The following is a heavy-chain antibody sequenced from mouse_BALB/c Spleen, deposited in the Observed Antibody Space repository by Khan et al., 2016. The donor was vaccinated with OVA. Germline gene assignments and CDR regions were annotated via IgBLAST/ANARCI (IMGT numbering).Heavy chain of an antibody. CDR3: AGTSYYGNYYFDY. D-gene: IGHD2-10*01. CDR1: GDSITSGY. Sequence: EVQLQESGPSLVKPSQTLSLTCSVTGDSITSGYWNWIRKFPGNKLEYMGYISYSGSTYYNPSLKSRISITRDTSKNQHYLQLKSMTTEDSATDSCAGTSYYGNYYFDYWGQGTTLTVSS. V-gene: IGHV3-8*02. CDR2: ISYSGST. J-gene: IGHJ2*01.